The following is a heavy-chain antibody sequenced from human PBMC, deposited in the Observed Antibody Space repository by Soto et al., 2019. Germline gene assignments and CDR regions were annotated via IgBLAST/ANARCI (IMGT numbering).Heavy chain of an antibody. D-gene: IGHD5-12*01. CDR1: GYTFTSYD. CDR3: ATPYVRSGYARGYYYYGMEV. J-gene: IGHJ6*02. Sequence: QVQLVQSGAEVKKPGASVKVSCKASGYTFTSYDINWVRQATGQGLEWMGWMNPNSGNTGYAQKFQGRVTMTRNTSISTAYMELSSLRSEDTAVYYCATPYVRSGYARGYYYYGMEVWGQGTTVTVSS. CDR2: MNPNSGNT. V-gene: IGHV1-8*01.